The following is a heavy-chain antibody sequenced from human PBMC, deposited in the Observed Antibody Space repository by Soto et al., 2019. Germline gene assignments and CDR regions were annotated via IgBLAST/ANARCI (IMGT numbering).Heavy chain of an antibody. CDR1: GGSIGSYY. CDR3: ARGGWRQIDY. J-gene: IGHJ4*02. CDR2: IYYSGST. Sequence: QVQLQESGPGLVKPSETLSLTCSVSGGSIGSYYWSWIRQPPGKGLEWIGYIYYSGSTNYNPSLKSSVTISVDTSKNQFSLKLSSVTAADTAVYYFARGGWRQIDYWGQGTLVTVSS. V-gene: IGHV4-59*08. D-gene: IGHD3-3*01.